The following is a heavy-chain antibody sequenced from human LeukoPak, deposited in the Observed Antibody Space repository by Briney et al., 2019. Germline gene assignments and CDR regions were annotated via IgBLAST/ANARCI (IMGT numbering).Heavy chain of an antibody. V-gene: IGHV1-2*06. CDR3: ARDLSSTSNWEFDY. J-gene: IGHJ4*02. Sequence: ASVKVSCKASGYTFTDYFIHWVRQAPGQGPEWMGRMNGNSGVTMYAQTLQDRVTMTRDTSISIAYMELSRLTSDDTAVYYCARDLSSTSNWEFDYWGQGTLVTVSS. CDR1: GYTFTDYF. D-gene: IGHD7-27*01. CDR2: MNGNSGVT.